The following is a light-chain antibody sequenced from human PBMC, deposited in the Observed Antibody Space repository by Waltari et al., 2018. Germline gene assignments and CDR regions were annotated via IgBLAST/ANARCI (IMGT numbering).Light chain of an antibody. Sequence: DIQMTQSPSSLSASVGDRVTITCRASQSISSYLNWYQQKPGKAPKLLIYAASSLQSGVPSRFSGSGSETDFTLTISRLQPEDFATYYCQQSYSTPRKFGQGTKVEIK. CDR1: QSISSY. J-gene: IGKJ1*01. CDR2: AAS. V-gene: IGKV1-39*01. CDR3: QQSYSTPRK.